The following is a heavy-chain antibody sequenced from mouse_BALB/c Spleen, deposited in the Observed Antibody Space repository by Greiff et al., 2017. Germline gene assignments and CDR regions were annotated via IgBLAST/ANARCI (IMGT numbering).Heavy chain of an antibody. J-gene: IGHJ4*01. V-gene: IGHV5-12-2*01. D-gene: IGHD2-14*01. CDR1: GFTFSSYT. CDR3: ARQGAYYRYDGVMDY. Sequence: EVQVVESGGGLVQPGGSLKLSCAASGFTFSSYTMSWVRQTPEKRLEWVAYISNGCGSTYYPDTVKGRFTISRDNAKNTLYLQMSSLKSEDTAMYYCARQGAYYRYDGVMDYWGQGTSVTVSS. CDR2: ISNGCGST.